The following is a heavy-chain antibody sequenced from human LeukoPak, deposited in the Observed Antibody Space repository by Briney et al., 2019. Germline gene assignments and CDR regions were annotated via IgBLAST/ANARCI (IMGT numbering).Heavy chain of an antibody. CDR1: GGSTSSYY. J-gene: IGHJ3*02. CDR3: ATEDFDI. CDR2: IYYSGST. Sequence: SETLSLTCTVSGGSTSSYYWSWIRQPPGKGLEWIGYIYYSGSTYYNPSLKSRVTISVDTSKNQFSLKLSSVTAADTAVYYCATEDFDIWGQGTMVTVSS. V-gene: IGHV4-59*06.